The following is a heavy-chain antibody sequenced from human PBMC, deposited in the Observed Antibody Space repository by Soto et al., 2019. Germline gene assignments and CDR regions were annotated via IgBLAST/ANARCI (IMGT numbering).Heavy chain of an antibody. CDR1: GGSFSGYY. D-gene: IGHD4-4*01. Sequence: SETLSLTCAVYGGSFSGYYWSWIRQPPGKGLEWIGEINHSGSTNYNPSLKSRVTISVDTSKNQFSLKLSSVTAADTAVYYCARNGRVTADYWGQGTLVTVSS. J-gene: IGHJ4*02. V-gene: IGHV4-34*01. CDR2: INHSGST. CDR3: ARNGRVTADY.